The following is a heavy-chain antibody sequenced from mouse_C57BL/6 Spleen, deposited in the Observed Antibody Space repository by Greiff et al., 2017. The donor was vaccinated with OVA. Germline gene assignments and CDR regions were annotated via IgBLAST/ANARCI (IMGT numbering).Heavy chain of an antibody. CDR2: IDPENGDT. D-gene: IGHD4-1*01. J-gene: IGHJ3*01. V-gene: IGHV14-4*01. CDR1: GFNIKDDY. CDR3: TTLTGTQFAY. Sequence: EVKLMESGAELVRPGASVKLSCTASGFNIKDDYMHWVKQRPEQGLEWIGWIDPENGDTEYASKFHGKATITADTSSNTAYLQLSSLTSEDTAVYYCTTLTGTQFAYWGQGTLVTVSA.